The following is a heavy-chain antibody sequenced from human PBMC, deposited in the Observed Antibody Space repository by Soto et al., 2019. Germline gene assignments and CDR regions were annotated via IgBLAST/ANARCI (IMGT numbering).Heavy chain of an antibody. CDR3: TRDLIITIFGVDDYYGMDV. J-gene: IGHJ6*02. D-gene: IGHD3-3*01. CDR2: IRSKAYGGTT. Sequence: PGGSLRLSCTASGFTFGDYAMSWVRQAPGKGLEWVGFIRSKAYGGTTEYAASVKGRFTISRDDSKSIAYLQMNSLKTEDTAVYYCTRDLIITIFGVDDYYGMDVWGQGTTVTISS. V-gene: IGHV3-49*04. CDR1: GFTFGDYA.